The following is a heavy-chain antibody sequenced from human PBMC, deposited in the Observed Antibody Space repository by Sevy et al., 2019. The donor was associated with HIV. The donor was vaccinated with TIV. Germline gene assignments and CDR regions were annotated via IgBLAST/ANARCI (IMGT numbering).Heavy chain of an antibody. CDR3: ARAVMVRGVIGLYYFDY. D-gene: IGHD3-10*01. Sequence: GGSLRLSCAASGFTFSSYSMNWVRQAPRKGLEWVSSISSSSSYIYYADSVKGRFTISRDNAKNSLYLQMNSLRAEDTAVYYCARAVMVRGVIGLYYFDYWGQGTLVTVSS. CDR2: ISSSSSYI. J-gene: IGHJ4*02. CDR1: GFTFSSYS. V-gene: IGHV3-21*01.